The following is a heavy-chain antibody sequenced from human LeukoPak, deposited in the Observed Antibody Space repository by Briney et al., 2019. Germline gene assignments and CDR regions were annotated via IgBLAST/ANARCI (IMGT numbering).Heavy chain of an antibody. D-gene: IGHD3-9*01. CDR1: GFTFSSYW. J-gene: IGHJ6*02. CDR3: ERDREYDILSGFHNYYGMDV. CDR2: IKQDGSEK. V-gene: IGHV3-7*01. Sequence: PGGSLRLSCAASGFTFSSYWMTWVRQAPGKGLEWVANIKQDGSEKNYVESVKGRFTISRDNAKNSLYLQMNSLGVEDTAVYFCERDREYDILSGFHNYYGMDVWGQGTTVTVSS.